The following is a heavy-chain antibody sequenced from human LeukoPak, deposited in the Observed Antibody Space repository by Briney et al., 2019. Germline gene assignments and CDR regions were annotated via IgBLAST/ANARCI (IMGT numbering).Heavy chain of an antibody. CDR1: GFSFSSWW. CDR2: IKQDGNEK. D-gene: IGHD2-15*01. V-gene: IGHV3-7*03. CDR3: VREDRSCYYY. J-gene: IGHJ4*02. Sequence: PGGSLRLSCAASGFSFSSWWMSWVRQAPGKGLEWVANIKQDGNEKFYADSVKGRFTISRDNDKNSLYLQTNSLRLEDTAVYYCVREDRSCYYYWGQGTLVTVSS.